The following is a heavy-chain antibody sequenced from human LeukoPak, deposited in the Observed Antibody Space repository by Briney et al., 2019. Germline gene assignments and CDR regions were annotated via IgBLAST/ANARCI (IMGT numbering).Heavy chain of an antibody. CDR3: ARGLEYYYYYYAMDV. D-gene: IGHD1-1*01. CDR2: IYYSGST. J-gene: IGHJ6*02. CDR1: DGSISSYH. Sequence: SDTLSLTCTLSDGSISSYHLNWLRQPPGEGLEWIGYIYYSGSTNYNPSLKRRVTISVDTSKNQFSLKLSSVTAADTAVYYCARGLEYYYYYYAMDVWGEGTTVTVS. V-gene: IGHV4-59*07.